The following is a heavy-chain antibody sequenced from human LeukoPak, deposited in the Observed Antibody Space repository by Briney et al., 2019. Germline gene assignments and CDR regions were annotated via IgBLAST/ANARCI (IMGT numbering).Heavy chain of an antibody. V-gene: IGHV3-7*01. D-gene: IGHD2-2*01. J-gene: IGHJ4*02. CDR3: ARTRVRGYCSSTSCPYFDY. CDR1: GFTFSSYW. Sequence: PGGSLRLSCAASGFTFSSYWMSWVRQAPGKGLEWVANIKQDGSEKYYVDSVKGRFTISRDNAKNSLYLQMNSLRAEDTAVYYCARTRVRGYCSSTSCPYFDYWGQGTLVTVSS. CDR2: IKQDGSEK.